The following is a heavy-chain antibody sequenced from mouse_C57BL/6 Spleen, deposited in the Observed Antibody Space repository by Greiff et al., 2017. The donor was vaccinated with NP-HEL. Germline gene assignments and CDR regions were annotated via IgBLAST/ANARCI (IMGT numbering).Heavy chain of an antibody. J-gene: IGHJ1*03. D-gene: IGHD1-1*01. Sequence: QVQLQQSGPGLVQPSQSLSITCTVSGFSLTSYGVHWVRQSPGKGLEWLGVIWRGGSTDYKAAFMSRLSITKNNSKSQVFFKMNSLQADDTAIYYCAKTATVVASHWYFDVWGTGTTVTVSS. CDR1: GFSLTSYG. CDR3: AKTATVVASHWYFDV. CDR2: IWRGGST. V-gene: IGHV2-5*01.